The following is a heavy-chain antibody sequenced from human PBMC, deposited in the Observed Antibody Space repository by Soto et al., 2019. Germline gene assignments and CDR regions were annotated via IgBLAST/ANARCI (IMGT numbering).Heavy chain of an antibody. J-gene: IGHJ5*02. V-gene: IGHV4-31*03. CDR3: ASTRITMVRGVNTIVWFDP. CDR1: GGSISSGGYY. Sequence: SETLSLTCTVSGGSISSGGYYWSWIRQHPGEGLEWIGYIYYSGSTYYNPSLKSRVTISVDTSKNQFSLKLSSVTAADTAVYYCASTRITMVRGVNTIVWFDPWGQGTLVTVSS. CDR2: IYYSGST. D-gene: IGHD3-10*01.